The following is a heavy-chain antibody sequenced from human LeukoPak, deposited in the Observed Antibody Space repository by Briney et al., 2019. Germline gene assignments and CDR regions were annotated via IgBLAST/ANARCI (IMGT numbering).Heavy chain of an antibody. V-gene: IGHV1-18*01. CDR1: GYTFTSYG. CDR3: ARDSYYSSSWYGNWFDP. CDR2: ISAYNGNT. Sequence: ASVKVSCKASGYTFTSYGISWVRQAPGQGLEWMGWISAYNGNTNYAQKLQGRVTMTTDTSMSTAYMELRSLRSDDTAVYYCARDSYYSSSWYGNWFDPWGQGTLVTVSS. J-gene: IGHJ5*02. D-gene: IGHD6-13*01.